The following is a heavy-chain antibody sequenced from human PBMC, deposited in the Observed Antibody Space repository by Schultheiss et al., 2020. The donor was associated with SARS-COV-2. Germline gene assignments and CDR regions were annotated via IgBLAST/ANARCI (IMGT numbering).Heavy chain of an antibody. J-gene: IGHJ4*02. CDR2: IRSKVYGGTT. V-gene: IGHV3-49*04. Sequence: GGSLRLSCTASGFTFGDYAISWVRQAPGKGLEWVGFIRSKVYGGTTEYAASVKDRFTISRDDSNAYLQMNSLKTEDTAVYYCARDGDGDYPIDYWGQGTLVTVSS. D-gene: IGHD4-17*01. CDR1: GFTFGDYA. CDR3: ARDGDGDYPIDY.